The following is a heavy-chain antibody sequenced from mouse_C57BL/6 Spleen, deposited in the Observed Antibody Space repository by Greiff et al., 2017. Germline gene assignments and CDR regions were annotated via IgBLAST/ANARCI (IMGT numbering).Heavy chain of an antibody. CDR2: IYPGDGDT. D-gene: IGHD1-1*01. CDR1: GYAFSSSW. Sequence: VKLMESGPELVKPGASVKISCKASGYAFSSSWMNWVKQRPGKGLEWIGRIYPGDGDTNYNGKFKGKATLTADKSSSTAYMQLSSLTSEDSAVYFCASGGFITTVVATSDYWGQGTTLTVSS. J-gene: IGHJ2*01. V-gene: IGHV1-82*01. CDR3: ASGGFITTVVATSDY.